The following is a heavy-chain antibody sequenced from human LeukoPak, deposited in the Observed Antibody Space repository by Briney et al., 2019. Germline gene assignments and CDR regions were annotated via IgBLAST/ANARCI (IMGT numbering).Heavy chain of an antibody. CDR2: ISSSGSTI. D-gene: IGHD3-10*02. V-gene: IGHV3-48*03. Sequence: GGSLRLSCTASGFTFGDYAMSWVRQAPGKGLEWVSYISSSGSTIYYADSVKGRFTISRDNAKNSLYLQMDSLRAEDTAVYYCAELGITMIGGVWGKGTTVTISS. CDR3: AELGITMIGGV. CDR1: GFTFGDYA. J-gene: IGHJ6*04.